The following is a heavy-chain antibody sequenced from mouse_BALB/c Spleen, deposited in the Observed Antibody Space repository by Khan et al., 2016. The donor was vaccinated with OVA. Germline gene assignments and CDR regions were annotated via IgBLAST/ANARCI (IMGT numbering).Heavy chain of an antibody. D-gene: IGHD1-1*01. V-gene: IGHV5-6*01. CDR1: GFTFSSYG. CDR2: ISTSGSYT. J-gene: IGHJ4*01. Sequence: EVELVESGGDLVKPGGSLKLSCGASGFTFSSYGMSWVRQTPDKRLEWVAIISTSGSYTSYPDSVKGRFTSSRDNAKNTLSLQMRRMKTEAEAMYYCARCLYGSSYDYYAMDYWGQGTSVTVSS. CDR3: ARCLYGSSYDYYAMDY.